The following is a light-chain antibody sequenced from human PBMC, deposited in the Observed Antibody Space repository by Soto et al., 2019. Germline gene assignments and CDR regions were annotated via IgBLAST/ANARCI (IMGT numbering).Light chain of an antibody. Sequence: DVQMTQSPSSLSASIGDRVTITCRASPNVGKYLNWYQHKPGKAPNVLIHAASTLRSGVPLRFSGSGSGTEFTLTISSLQPEDSGTYYCQQIYVTPLTFGGGTRLEV. CDR1: PNVGKY. J-gene: IGKJ4*01. V-gene: IGKV1-39*01. CDR3: QQIYVTPLT. CDR2: AAS.